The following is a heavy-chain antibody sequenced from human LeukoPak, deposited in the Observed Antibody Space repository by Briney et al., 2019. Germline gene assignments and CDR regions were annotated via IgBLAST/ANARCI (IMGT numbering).Heavy chain of an antibody. D-gene: IGHD5-24*01. CDR2: IHYSVTT. Sequence: SETLSLTCTVSGGSISRSNNYWGWVRQPPGKGLEWIGSIHYSVTTYYNPPLRSRVTISVDTSKNQFSLKLSSMTAADTAVYYCARHEEEDGYNAKTIDYWGQGTLVTVSS. CDR3: ARHEEEDGYNAKTIDY. CDR1: GGSISRSNNY. J-gene: IGHJ4*02. V-gene: IGHV4-39*01.